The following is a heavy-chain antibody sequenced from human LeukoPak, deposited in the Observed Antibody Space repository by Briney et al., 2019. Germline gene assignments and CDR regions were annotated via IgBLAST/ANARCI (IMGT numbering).Heavy chain of an antibody. CDR1: VRSLSSSSYF. CDR3: ARGPGYYDSRTYDAFDI. Sequence: PSVTESLTCTVSVRSLSSSSYFWARLRQPRGMGLEWFVRIYYSGSTYYNPSLKGRVTISRDNSKNQFSLQLSSLTAADTAVYYCARGPGYYDSRTYDAFDIWGQGTMVTVSS. CDR2: IYYSGST. V-gene: IGHV4-39*07. J-gene: IGHJ3*02. D-gene: IGHD3-22*01.